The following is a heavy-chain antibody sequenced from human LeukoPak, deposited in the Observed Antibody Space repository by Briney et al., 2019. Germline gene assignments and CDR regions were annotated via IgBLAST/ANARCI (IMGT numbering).Heavy chain of an antibody. Sequence: SETLSLTCTVSGCSISTYYWMWMRQPPGKGLEWIGYVYYTGSTNYSPSLKSRVTISLDMSQNQFSLRLTSVTAADTAVYYCARHRRGYGMDVWGQGTTVTVSS. V-gene: IGHV4-59*08. J-gene: IGHJ6*02. D-gene: IGHD3-10*01. CDR3: ARHRRGYGMDV. CDR2: VYYTGST. CDR1: GCSISTYY.